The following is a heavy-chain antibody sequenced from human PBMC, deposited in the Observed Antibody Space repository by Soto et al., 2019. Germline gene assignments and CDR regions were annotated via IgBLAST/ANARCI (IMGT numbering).Heavy chain of an antibody. CDR2: IIPLFGTA. Sequence: QVQLVQSGAEVKKPGSSVKISCKASGGTFSSNTINWVRQAAGQGLEWMGGIIPLFGTANYAEKFQGRVTITADKSTNTEYMELNSLRSEDTVVYFCASKAACGGDCYAFDSWGQGTLVTVSS. V-gene: IGHV1-69*06. D-gene: IGHD2-21*02. CDR3: ASKAACGGDCYAFDS. J-gene: IGHJ4*02. CDR1: GGTFSSNT.